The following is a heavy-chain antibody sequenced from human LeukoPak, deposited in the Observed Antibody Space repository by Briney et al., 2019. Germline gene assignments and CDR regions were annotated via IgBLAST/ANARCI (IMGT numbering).Heavy chain of an antibody. V-gene: IGHV3-7*01. J-gene: IGHJ1*01. CDR2: IKTDGSEK. Sequence: GGSLRLSCEGSGFTYSNYWMGWVRQAPGKGLQWVANIKTDGSEKYYVDSVKGRFTISRDNAKNSLYLQMNSLRAEDTAVYYCATYSSLNRREFQYWGQGTLLTVSS. CDR3: ATYSSLNRREFQY. D-gene: IGHD3-22*01. CDR1: GFTYSNYW.